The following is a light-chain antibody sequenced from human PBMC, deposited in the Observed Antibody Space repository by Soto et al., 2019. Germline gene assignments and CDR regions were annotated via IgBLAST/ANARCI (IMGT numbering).Light chain of an antibody. CDR3: SSYTTSSTRV. J-gene: IGLJ1*01. CDR1: SSDVGAYDF. V-gene: IGLV2-14*03. Sequence: QSVLTQPASVSGSPGQSIAISCTGTSSDVGAYDFVSWYQQHPDKAPKLMIYEVSHRPSGVSYRFSGSKSVNTATLTISGLQAEDEADYYCSSYTTSSTRVFRTGTKVTVL. CDR2: EVS.